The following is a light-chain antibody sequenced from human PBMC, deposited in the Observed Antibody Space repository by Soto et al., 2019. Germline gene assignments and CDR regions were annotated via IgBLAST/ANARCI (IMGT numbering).Light chain of an antibody. CDR1: NIGDKR. V-gene: IGLV3-21*01. Sequence: SYELTQPPSVSVAPEKTATITCGGDNIGDKRVHWYRQKPGQAPVLLISYDSDRPSGIPERFSGSNSGNTATLTISRVEAGDEADYYCSSYAGANRVFGTGTKVTVL. CDR2: YDS. CDR3: SSYAGANRV. J-gene: IGLJ1*01.